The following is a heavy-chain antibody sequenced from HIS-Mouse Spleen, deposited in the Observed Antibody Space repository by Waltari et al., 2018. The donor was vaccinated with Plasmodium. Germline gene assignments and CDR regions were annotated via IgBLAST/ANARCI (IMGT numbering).Heavy chain of an antibody. V-gene: IGHV3-7*01. CDR3: ASSWYWYFDL. J-gene: IGHJ2*01. D-gene: IGHD6-13*01. Sequence: EVQLVESGGGLVQPGGSLILSCAASGFTFRSYWMSWVRQAPGKGLEWVANIKQDGSEKYYVDSVKGRFTISRDNAKNSLYLQMNSLRAEDKAVYYCASSWYWYFDLWGRGTLVTVSS. CDR1: GFTFRSYW. CDR2: IKQDGSEK.